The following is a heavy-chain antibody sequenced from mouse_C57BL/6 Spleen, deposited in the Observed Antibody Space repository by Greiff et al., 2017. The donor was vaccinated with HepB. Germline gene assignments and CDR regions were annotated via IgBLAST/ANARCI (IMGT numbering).Heavy chain of an antibody. V-gene: IGHV3-6*01. CDR1: GYSITSGYY. J-gene: IGHJ2*01. Sequence: VQLKESGPGLVKPSQSLSLTCSVTGYSITSGYYWNWIRQFPGNKLEWMGYISYDGSNNYNPSLKNRISITRDTSKNQFFLKLNSVTTEDTATYYCARIPVDYFDYWGQGTTLTVSS. CDR2: ISYDGSN. CDR3: ARIPVDYFDY. D-gene: IGHD1-3*01.